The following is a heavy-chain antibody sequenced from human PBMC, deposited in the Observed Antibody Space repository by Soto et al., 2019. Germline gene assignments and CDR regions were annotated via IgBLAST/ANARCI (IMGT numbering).Heavy chain of an antibody. Sequence: PSETLSLTCIVSADSFSSYYWSWIRQPAGKGLEWIGRIYPGGSTDYIPSLKSRISLSIDTSKKQFSLRLSSVTAADTAVYYCSSGSFGVVSEYWGQGILVTSPQ. D-gene: IGHD3-3*01. CDR1: ADSFSSYY. J-gene: IGHJ4*02. V-gene: IGHV4-4*07. CDR2: IYPGGST. CDR3: SSGSFGVVSEY.